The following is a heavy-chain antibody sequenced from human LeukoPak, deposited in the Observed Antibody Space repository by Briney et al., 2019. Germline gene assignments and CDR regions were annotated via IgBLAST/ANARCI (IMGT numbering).Heavy chain of an antibody. Sequence: SQTLSLTCAISGDSVSSNSAAWNWIRQSPSRGLEWLGRTYYRSKWYNDYAVSVKSRITINPDTSKNQFSLQLNSVTPEDTAVYYCLAISGDSTGYYNDYWGQGSLVTVSS. CDR1: GDSVSSNSAA. CDR3: LAISGDSTGYYNDY. D-gene: IGHD3-22*01. V-gene: IGHV6-1*01. J-gene: IGHJ4*02. CDR2: TYYRSKWYN.